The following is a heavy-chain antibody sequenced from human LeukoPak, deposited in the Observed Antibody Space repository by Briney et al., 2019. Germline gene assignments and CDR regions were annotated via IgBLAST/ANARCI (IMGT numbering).Heavy chain of an antibody. D-gene: IGHD1-26*01. CDR2: VYYTGNT. CDR1: GVSISTYY. Sequence: SETLPLTCTVSGVSISTYYWSWIRQPPGKGLEWIGYVYYTGNTDYNPSLKSRVTISVDTSKKQFSLNLRSVSAADTAVYYCARGAESHYDRHLDYWGQGTLVTVSS. V-gene: IGHV4-59*01. CDR3: ARGAESHYDRHLDY. J-gene: IGHJ4*02.